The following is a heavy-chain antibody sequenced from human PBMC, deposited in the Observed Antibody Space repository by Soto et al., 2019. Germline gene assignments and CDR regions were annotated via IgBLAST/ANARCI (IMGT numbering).Heavy chain of an antibody. Sequence: WASVKVSCKASGYTFTNFGVSWVRQAPGQGLEWMGWISVYNGLKEYAQKFQGRVTMTADKTTGTAYLELKSLRSDDTAMYYCARDRATVTTDFFYGVDVWGQGTTVTVSS. CDR3: ARDRATVTTDFFYGVDV. J-gene: IGHJ6*02. D-gene: IGHD4-17*01. CDR1: GYTFTNFG. V-gene: IGHV1-18*01. CDR2: ISVYNGLK.